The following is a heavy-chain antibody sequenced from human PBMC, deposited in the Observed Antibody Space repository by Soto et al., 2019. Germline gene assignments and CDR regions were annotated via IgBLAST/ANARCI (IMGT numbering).Heavy chain of an antibody. Sequence: EVQLVESGGGLVQPGGSLRLSCAASGFTFSSYWMHWVRQAPGKGLVWVSRINSDGSSTSYADSVKGRFTISRDNAKKTLYLQMNSLRAEDTAVYYCARDSPGGDWFDPWGQGTLVTVSS. CDR3: ARDSPGGDWFDP. D-gene: IGHD3-10*01. V-gene: IGHV3-74*01. J-gene: IGHJ5*02. CDR1: GFTFSSYW. CDR2: INSDGSST.